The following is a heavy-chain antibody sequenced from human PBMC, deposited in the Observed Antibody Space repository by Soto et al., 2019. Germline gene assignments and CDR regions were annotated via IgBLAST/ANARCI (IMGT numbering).Heavy chain of an antibody. J-gene: IGHJ4*02. V-gene: IGHV3-23*01. D-gene: IGHD1-1*01. CDR2: INYSGDTT. CDR1: GFTFSRSA. CDR3: ATQDFRGTTGTT. Sequence: EVQLLESGGGMVQPGGSLRLSCAASGFTFSRSAMGWVRQAPGKGLEWLSLINYSGDTTYYADSVTGRFTISRDNSKNTLYLQLNSLRAEDTAVDSCATQDFRGTTGTTWGQGTLVTVSS.